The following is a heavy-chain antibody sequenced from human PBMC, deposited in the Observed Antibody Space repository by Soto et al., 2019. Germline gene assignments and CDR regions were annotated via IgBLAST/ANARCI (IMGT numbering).Heavy chain of an antibody. CDR2: IYWDDDQ. J-gene: IGHJ5*02. CDR3: ARLLLYQGWFDP. Sequence: QITLKESGPTLVKPTQTLTLTCTFSGFSLSTNGVGVGWIRQPPGKALEWLALIYWDDDQRYIPSLKSRLTITKDTSKNQVVLTMTNMDPVDTATYYCARLLLYQGWFDPWGQGTLVTVSS. CDR1: GFSLSTNGVG. D-gene: IGHD3-10*01. V-gene: IGHV2-5*02.